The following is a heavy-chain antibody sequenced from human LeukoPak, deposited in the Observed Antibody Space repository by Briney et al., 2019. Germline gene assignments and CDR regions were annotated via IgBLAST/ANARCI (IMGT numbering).Heavy chain of an antibody. J-gene: IGHJ4*02. Sequence: SETLSLTCTVSGASINSGSYYWSWIRQPAGKGLEFIGHFYSSGSTNYNPSLKSRVSISVDTSKNQFSLEVTSVTAADTAVYYCATDFGDSSGWYRFWGQGALVAVSS. CDR3: ATDFGDSSGWYRF. V-gene: IGHV4-61*09. CDR2: FYSSGST. D-gene: IGHD6-19*01. CDR1: GASINSGSYY.